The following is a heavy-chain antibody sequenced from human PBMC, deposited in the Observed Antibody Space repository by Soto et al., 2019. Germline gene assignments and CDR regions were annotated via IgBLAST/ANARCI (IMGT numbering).Heavy chain of an antibody. CDR2: INAGNGNT. J-gene: IGHJ5*02. CDR1: GYTFTSYA. Sequence: QVQLVQSGAEVKKPGASVKVSCKASGYTFTSYAMHWVRQAPGQRLEWMGWINAGNGNTKYSQKFQGRVTITRDTSASTAYMELSSLRSEDTAVYYCARGNPYSSSWYLEGNWFDPWGQGTLVTVSS. D-gene: IGHD6-13*01. CDR3: ARGNPYSSSWYLEGNWFDP. V-gene: IGHV1-3*01.